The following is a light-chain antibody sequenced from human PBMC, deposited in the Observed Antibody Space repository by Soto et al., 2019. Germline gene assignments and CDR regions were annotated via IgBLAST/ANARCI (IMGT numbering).Light chain of an antibody. Sequence: SYELTQPPSVSVAPGQTARITCGGNNIGSKSVHWYQQKPGQAPVLVVYGDSDRPSGIPERFSGSNSGNTATLTISRVEAADEADYYCQVWDSSSDHYVFGTGTTVSVL. CDR2: GDS. CDR3: QVWDSSSDHYV. CDR1: NIGSKS. V-gene: IGLV3-21*02. J-gene: IGLJ1*01.